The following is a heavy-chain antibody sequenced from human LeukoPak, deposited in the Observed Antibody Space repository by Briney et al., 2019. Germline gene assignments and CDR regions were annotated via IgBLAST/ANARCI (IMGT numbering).Heavy chain of an antibody. CDR3: ATFSSP. CDR2: ISSSGSPI. D-gene: IGHD2-15*01. V-gene: IGHV3-48*03. Sequence: PGGSLRLSCAASGFSFSNYAMNWVRQAPGKGLEWVSYISSSGSPIYYADSVRGRFTISRDNAKNSLYLQMDSLRAEDTAVYYCATFSSPWGQGTLVTVSS. CDR1: GFSFSNYA. J-gene: IGHJ5*02.